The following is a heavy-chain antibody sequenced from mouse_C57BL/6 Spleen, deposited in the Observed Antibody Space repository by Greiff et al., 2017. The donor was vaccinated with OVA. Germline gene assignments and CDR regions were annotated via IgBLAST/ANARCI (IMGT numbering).Heavy chain of an antibody. CDR3: ARGGYYGSSFYWYCDV. D-gene: IGHD1-1*01. J-gene: IGHJ1*03. Sequence: QVQLQQSGAELVRPGASVKLSCKASGYTFTDYYINWVKQRPGQGLEWIARIYPGSGNTYYNEKFKGKATLTAEKSSSTAYLQLRSLTSVDSAVYFCARGGYYGSSFYWYCDVWGTGTTVTVSS. CDR1: GYTFTDYY. CDR2: IYPGSGNT. V-gene: IGHV1-76*01.